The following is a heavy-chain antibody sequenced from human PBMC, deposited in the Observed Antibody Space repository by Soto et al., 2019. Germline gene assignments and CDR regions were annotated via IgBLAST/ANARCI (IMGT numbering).Heavy chain of an antibody. CDR3: ARLRYCSSASCSVPYYYVDV. D-gene: IGHD2-2*01. CDR1: GFTFSTYS. CDR2: TSGSSSTI. V-gene: IGHV3-48*01. Sequence: GGSLRLSCAASGFTFSTYSMTWVRQAPGKGLEWLSYTSGSSSTIFYADSVKGRFTISRDNAKNSLSLQMNSLRAEDTAVYYCARLRYCSSASCSVPYYYVDVWGKGTTVTVSS. J-gene: IGHJ6*03.